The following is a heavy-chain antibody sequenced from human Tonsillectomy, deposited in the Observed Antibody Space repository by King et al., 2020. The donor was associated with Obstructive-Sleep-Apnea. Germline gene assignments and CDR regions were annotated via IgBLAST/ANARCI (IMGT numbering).Heavy chain of an antibody. D-gene: IGHD5-24*01. Sequence: VQLVESGGGLVQPGGSLRLSCAASGFTFSSYSMNWVRQAPGKGLEWVSYISSSSSTIYYADSVKGRFTISRDNAKNSLYLQMNSLRAEDTAVYYCARERSATYEEMATIGGAYDAFDIWGQGTMVTVSS. J-gene: IGHJ3*02. CDR1: GFTFSSYS. CDR2: ISSSSSTI. CDR3: ARERSATYEEMATIGGAYDAFDI. V-gene: IGHV3-48*04.